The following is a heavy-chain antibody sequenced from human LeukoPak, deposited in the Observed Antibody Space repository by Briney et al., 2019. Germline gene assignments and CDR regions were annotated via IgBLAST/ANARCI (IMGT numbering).Heavy chain of an antibody. CDR1: GFTFSSYA. CDR3: AKGGNERIAVAVFFDY. CDR2: ISGSGGST. J-gene: IGHJ4*02. D-gene: IGHD6-19*01. V-gene: IGHV3-23*01. Sequence: GGSLRLSCAASGFTFSSYAMSWVRQAPGKGLEWVSAISGSGGSTYYADSVKGRFTISRDNSKNTLYLQMNSLRAEDTAVYYCAKGGNERIAVAVFFDYWGQGTLVTVSS.